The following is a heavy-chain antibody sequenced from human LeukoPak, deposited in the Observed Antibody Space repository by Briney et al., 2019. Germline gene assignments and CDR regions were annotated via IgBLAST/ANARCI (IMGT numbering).Heavy chain of an antibody. Sequence: PGGSLRLSCAASGFTFSSYWMSWVRQAPGKGLEWVANIKQDGSEKYYVDSVEGRFTISRDNAKNSLYLQMNSLRAEDTAVYYCARSIVVVVAATGTFDYWGQGTLVTVSS. CDR3: ARSIVVVVAATGTFDY. D-gene: IGHD2-15*01. CDR2: IKQDGSEK. CDR1: GFTFSSYW. V-gene: IGHV3-7*01. J-gene: IGHJ4*02.